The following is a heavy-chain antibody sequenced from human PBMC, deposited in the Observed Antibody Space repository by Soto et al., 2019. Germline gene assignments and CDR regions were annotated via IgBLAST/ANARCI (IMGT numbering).Heavy chain of an antibody. J-gene: IGHJ4*02. CDR3: AKIDGYFDY. D-gene: IGHD3-22*01. Sequence: EVQVLQSGGGLVPPGGSLRLSCAGSGFTFINTGMSWVRQAPGQGLEWVSAITGNGDTTYYADSVKGRFTISRDNSKSTLYLQINSLRAEYSAVYYCAKIDGYFDYWGQGTLVTVSS. V-gene: IGHV3-23*01. CDR1: GFTFINTG. CDR2: ITGNGDTT.